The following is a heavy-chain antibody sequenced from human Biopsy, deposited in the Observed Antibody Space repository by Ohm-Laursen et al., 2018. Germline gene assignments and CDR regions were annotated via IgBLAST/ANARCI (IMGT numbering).Heavy chain of an antibody. V-gene: IGHV1-18*01. CDR1: GYTFTSYG. CDR3: ARERGGYKRTDY. D-gene: IGHD5-24*01. J-gene: IGHJ4*02. CDR2: INTYNGNT. Sequence: ASVKVSCKASGYTFTSYGISWVRQAPGQGLEWMGGINTYNGNTNYAQNLQGRVTMTTDTSTSTAYMELRSLRSHDTAGYYCARERGGYKRTDYWGQGTLVTVSS.